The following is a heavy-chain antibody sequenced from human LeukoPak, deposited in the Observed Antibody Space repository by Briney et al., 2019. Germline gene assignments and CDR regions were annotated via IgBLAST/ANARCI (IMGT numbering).Heavy chain of an antibody. D-gene: IGHD5-12*01. CDR3: ARGDGYSGYESPVDY. CDR2: ISYDGSNK. Sequence: GRSLRLSCAASGFTFSSYAMHWVRQAPGEGLEWVAVISYDGSNKYYADSVKGRFTISRDNSKNTLYLQMNSLRAEDTAVYYCARGDGYSGYESPVDYWGQGTLVTVSS. J-gene: IGHJ4*02. V-gene: IGHV3-30-3*01. CDR1: GFTFSSYA.